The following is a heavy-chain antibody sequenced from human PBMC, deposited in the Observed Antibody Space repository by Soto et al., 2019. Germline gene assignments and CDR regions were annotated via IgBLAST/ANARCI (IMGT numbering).Heavy chain of an antibody. CDR3: TRGALQNDYYYYMDV. J-gene: IGHJ6*03. V-gene: IGHV3-49*03. CDR2: IRSKAYGGTT. Sequence: EVQLVESGGGLVQPGRSLRLSCTASGFTFGDYAMSWFRQAPGKGLEWVGFIRSKAYGGTTEYAASVKGRFTISRDDSKSIAYLQMNSLKTEDTAVYYSTRGALQNDYYYYMDVWGKGTTVTVSS. CDR1: GFTFGDYA. D-gene: IGHD4-4*01.